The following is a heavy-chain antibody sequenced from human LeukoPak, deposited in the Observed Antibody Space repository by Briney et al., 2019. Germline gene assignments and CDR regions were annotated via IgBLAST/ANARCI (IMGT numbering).Heavy chain of an antibody. CDR2: IIPILGIA. Sequence: ASVKVSCKASGGTFSSYAISWVRQAPGQGLEWMGRIIPILGIANYAQKFQGRVTITADKSTSTAYMELSSLRSEDTAVYYCARDSYDFWSGYFSAPLDYWGQGTLVTASS. CDR1: GGTFSSYA. J-gene: IGHJ4*02. CDR3: ARDSYDFWSGYFSAPLDY. V-gene: IGHV1-69*04. D-gene: IGHD3-3*01.